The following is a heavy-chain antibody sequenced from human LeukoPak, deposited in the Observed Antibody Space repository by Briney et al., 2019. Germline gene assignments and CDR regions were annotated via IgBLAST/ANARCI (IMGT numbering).Heavy chain of an antibody. Sequence: GGSLRLSCAASRFTFSSYWMNWVRQAPGKGLEWLTDIWYDGSNKYYTDSVKGRFTISRDNSKNTLYLQMSSLRAEDTAVYYCARDSNSYGSGATIDYWGQGTLVTVSS. CDR3: ARDSNSYGSGATIDY. J-gene: IGHJ4*02. V-gene: IGHV3-33*08. CDR2: IWYDGSNK. D-gene: IGHD3-10*01. CDR1: RFTFSSYW.